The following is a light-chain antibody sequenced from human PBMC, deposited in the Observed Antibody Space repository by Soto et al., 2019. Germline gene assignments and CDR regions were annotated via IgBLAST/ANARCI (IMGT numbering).Light chain of an antibody. Sequence: EIVLTQSPGTLSLSPGGRATLSCRASQSVSSSLAWYQQKPGLAPTLLISDASIRASGVPDRFTGGGSGTDFTLTIRRLEPEDFALYYCQQYGGSPITFGQGTRLEI. J-gene: IGKJ5*01. V-gene: IGKV3-20*01. CDR2: DAS. CDR1: QSVSSS. CDR3: QQYGGSPIT.